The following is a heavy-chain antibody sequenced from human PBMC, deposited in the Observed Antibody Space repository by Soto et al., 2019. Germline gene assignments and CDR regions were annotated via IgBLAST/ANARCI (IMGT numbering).Heavy chain of an antibody. D-gene: IGHD2-21*01. CDR1: GGSISSYY. J-gene: IGHJ4*02. V-gene: IGHV4-59*01. CDR2: IYYSGST. CDR3: ARVLGIARRAYYFDY. Sequence: SETLSLTCTVPGGSISSYYWSWIRQPPGKGLEWIGYIYYSGSTNYNPSLKSRVTISVDTSKNQFSLKLSSVTAADTAVYYCARVLGIARRAYYFDYWGQGTLVTVSS.